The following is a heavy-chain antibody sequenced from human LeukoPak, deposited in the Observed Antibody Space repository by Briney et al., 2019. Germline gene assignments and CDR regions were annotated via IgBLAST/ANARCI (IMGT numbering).Heavy chain of an antibody. D-gene: IGHD5-18*01. V-gene: IGHV1-2*02. CDR2: INPNSGGT. CDR3: ASSPYGRMVTPRSWFDP. J-gene: IGHJ5*02. Sequence: GASVKVSCKASGYTFTGYYMHWVRQAPGQGLEWMGWINPNSGGTNYAQKFQGRVTMTRDTSISTAYMELSRLRSDDTAVYYCASSPYGRMVTPRSWFDPWGQGTLVTVSS. CDR1: GYTFTGYY.